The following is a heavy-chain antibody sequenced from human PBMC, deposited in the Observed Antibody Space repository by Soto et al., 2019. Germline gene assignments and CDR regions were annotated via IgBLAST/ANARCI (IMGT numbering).Heavy chain of an antibody. CDR1: GFTFSAYW. CDR2: INSDGSTT. Sequence: GESLKISCAASGFTFSAYWMHWVRQVPGKGLVWVSRINSDGSTTNYADSVKGRFTISRDNAKNTLYLQMNSLTAEDTAVYYCARDLTTTPYWGLGTLVTVSS. V-gene: IGHV3-74*01. J-gene: IGHJ4*02. CDR3: ARDLTTTPY. D-gene: IGHD1-1*01.